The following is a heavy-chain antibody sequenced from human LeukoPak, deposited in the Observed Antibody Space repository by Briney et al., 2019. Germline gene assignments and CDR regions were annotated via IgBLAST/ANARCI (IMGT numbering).Heavy chain of an antibody. V-gene: IGHV3-21*01. Sequence: GGSLRLSCAASGFTFSTYSMKWVRQAPGKGLEWVSSISSGSGYIYYADSVRGRFTISRDNAKNSLYLQINSLRGEDTAVYYCARGARGADTFDIWGQGTMVTVSS. CDR1: GFTFSTYS. D-gene: IGHD4/OR15-4a*01. CDR2: ISSGSGYI. J-gene: IGHJ3*02. CDR3: ARGARGADTFDI.